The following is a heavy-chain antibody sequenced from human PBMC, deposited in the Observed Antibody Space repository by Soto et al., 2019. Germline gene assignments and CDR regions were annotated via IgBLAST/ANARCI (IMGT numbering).Heavy chain of an antibody. V-gene: IGHV3-11*01. Sequence: GGSLRLSCAGSGFTFSDYYMSWIRQAPGKGLEWVSYISSSGNIIYYADSVKGRFTISRDNAKNSLYLQMNSLRAEDTAVYYCARDLGYYASDGYFDYWGQGTLVTVSS. J-gene: IGHJ4*02. CDR1: GFTFSDYY. CDR2: ISSSGNII. CDR3: ARDLGYYASDGYFDY. D-gene: IGHD3-22*01.